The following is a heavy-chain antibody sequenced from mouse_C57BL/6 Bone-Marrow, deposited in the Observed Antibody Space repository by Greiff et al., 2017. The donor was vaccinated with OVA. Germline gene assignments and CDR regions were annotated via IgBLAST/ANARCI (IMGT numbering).Heavy chain of an antibody. CDR1: GFSLSTSGMG. D-gene: IGHD1-1*01. Sequence: QVTLKESGPGILQSSQTLSLTCSFSGFSLSTSGMGVSWIRQPSGKGLEWLAHIYWDDDKRYNPSLKSRLTISKDTSRNQVFLKITSVDTADTATYYCARSLIYYYGSSYVGYFDVWGTGTTVTVSS. CDR3: ARSLIYYYGSSYVGYFDV. V-gene: IGHV8-12*01. CDR2: IYWDDDK. J-gene: IGHJ1*03.